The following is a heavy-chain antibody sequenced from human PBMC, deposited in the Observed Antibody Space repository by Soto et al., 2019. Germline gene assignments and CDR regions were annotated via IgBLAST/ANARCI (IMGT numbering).Heavy chain of an antibody. CDR1: GFTFSSYA. J-gene: IGHJ4*02. D-gene: IGHD3-16*01. V-gene: IGHV3-30*18. CDR2: ISSGGTDK. Sequence: QVQLVESGGGVVQPGRSLRLSCAASGFTFSSYAMQWVRQAPGKGLGWVAVISSGGTDKHYSDSVKGRFTISRDNSKNTVYLQINSLRTEDTAVYYCAKDGGAGAAGTFDYWGQGTLVTVSS. CDR3: AKDGGAGAAGTFDY.